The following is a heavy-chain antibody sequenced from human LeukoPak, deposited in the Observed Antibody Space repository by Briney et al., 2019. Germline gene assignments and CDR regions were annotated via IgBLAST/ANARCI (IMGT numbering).Heavy chain of an antibody. CDR2: ISGSGEST. V-gene: IGHV3-23*01. CDR1: GFTVSSNY. D-gene: IGHD3-16*01. J-gene: IGHJ4*02. Sequence: TGGSLRLSCAASGFTVSSNYMSWVRQAPGKGLEWVSSISGSGESTYYVDSVKGRFTISRDNSKNTLYLQMNSLRDEDTAVYYCARDLGHYFDYWGQGTLVTVSS. CDR3: ARDLGHYFDY.